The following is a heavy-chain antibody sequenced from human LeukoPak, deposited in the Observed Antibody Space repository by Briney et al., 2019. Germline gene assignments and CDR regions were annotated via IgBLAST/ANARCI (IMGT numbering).Heavy chain of an antibody. D-gene: IGHD3-16*01. CDR2: ISGSGGST. V-gene: IGHV3-23*01. CDR1: GFTFSSYA. Sequence: QAGGSLRLSCAASGFTFSSYAMSWVRQAPGKGLEWVSAISGSGGSTYYADSVKGRFTISRDNSKNTLYLQMNSLRAEDTAVYYCAKGTFREGTFDYWGQGTLVTVSS. CDR3: AKGTFREGTFDY. J-gene: IGHJ4*02.